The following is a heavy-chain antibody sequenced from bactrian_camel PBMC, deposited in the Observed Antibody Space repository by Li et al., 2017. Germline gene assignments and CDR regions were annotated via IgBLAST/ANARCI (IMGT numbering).Heavy chain of an antibody. Sequence: VQLVESGGGLVQPGGSLRLSCAASGFTFSYDAMSWVRQAPGKGLEWVAAINSDGGTTFYADSVRGRFTLSRDKAKNTVDLQLNLLKTEDMAMYYCAKGSSTWYLDFGGGLYFGYWGQGTQVTVS. D-gene: IGHD6*01. J-gene: IGHJ6*01. V-gene: IGHV3S40*01. CDR2: INSDGGTT. CDR1: GFTFSYDA. CDR3: AKGSSTWYLDFGGGLYFGY.